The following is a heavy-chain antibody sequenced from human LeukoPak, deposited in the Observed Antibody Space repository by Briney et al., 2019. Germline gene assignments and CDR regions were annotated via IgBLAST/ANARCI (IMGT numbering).Heavy chain of an antibody. V-gene: IGHV4-61*08. J-gene: IGHJ4*02. CDR2: IYNSGST. D-gene: IGHD3-22*01. Sequence: PSETLSLTCTVSGGSISCGDYYWSWIRQPPGKGLEWIGYIYNSGSTNYNPSLKSRVTISVDTSKNQFSLKLSSMTAADAAVYYCARDPSGYFNYWGQGTLATVSS. CDR3: ARDPSGYFNY. CDR1: GGSISCGDYY.